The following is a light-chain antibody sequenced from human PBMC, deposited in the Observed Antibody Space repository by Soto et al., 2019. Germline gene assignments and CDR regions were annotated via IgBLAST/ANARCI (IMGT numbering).Light chain of an antibody. J-gene: IGLJ1*01. CDR3: CSYAGSNTFV. V-gene: IGLV2-23*03. Sequence: QSALTQPASVSASPGQSITISCTGTSSDVGSYDLVSWYQQHPGKAPKLMIYEGSKRPSGDYNRFSCSKSGNTASLTISGLQAEEEADYYCCSYAGSNTFVFGTGTKVTVL. CDR2: EGS. CDR1: SSDVGSYDL.